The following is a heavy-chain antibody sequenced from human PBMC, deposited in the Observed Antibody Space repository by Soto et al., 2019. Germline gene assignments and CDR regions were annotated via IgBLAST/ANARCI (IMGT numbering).Heavy chain of an antibody. Sequence: SETLSLTCAVSGGSISSDNWWTWVRQPPGKGLEWIGEIFHGGSTNYSPSLKSRVTISLDRSRNQLSLDLSSVTAADTAIYYCARIPFHYYSLDVWGQGTTVTVSS. J-gene: IGHJ6*02. CDR2: IFHGGST. CDR1: GGSISSDNW. V-gene: IGHV4-4*02. CDR3: ARIPFHYYSLDV.